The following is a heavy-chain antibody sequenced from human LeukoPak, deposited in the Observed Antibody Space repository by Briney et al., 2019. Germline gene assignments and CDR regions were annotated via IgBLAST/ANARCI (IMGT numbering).Heavy chain of an antibody. D-gene: IGHD3-16*01. CDR3: ARVSDTTGDPFDY. Sequence: SVKVSCKASGGTFSSYAISWVRQAPGQGLEWMGRIIPILGIANYAQKFQGRVTITADKSTSTAYIELSSLRSEDTAVYYCARVSDTTGDPFDYWGQGTLVTVSS. J-gene: IGHJ4*02. CDR2: IIPILGIA. V-gene: IGHV1-69*04. CDR1: GGTFSSYA.